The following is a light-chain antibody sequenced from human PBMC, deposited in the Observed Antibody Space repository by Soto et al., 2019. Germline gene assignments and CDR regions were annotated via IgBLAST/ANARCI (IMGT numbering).Light chain of an antibody. Sequence: EIVLTQSPGTLSLSPGEEATLSCRASQSVSANYLAWYQQKPGQTPRPLIYGASSRAIGIPDRFSGSGSGTDFTLTISRLEPEDFAVYYCQQYGSLPWTFGQGT. CDR1: QSVSANY. J-gene: IGKJ1*01. CDR3: QQYGSLPWT. V-gene: IGKV3-20*01. CDR2: GAS.